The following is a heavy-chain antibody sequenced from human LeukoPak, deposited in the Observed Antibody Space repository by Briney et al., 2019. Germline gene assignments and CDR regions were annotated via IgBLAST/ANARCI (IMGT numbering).Heavy chain of an antibody. Sequence: PSETLSLTCAVYGGSFSDYYWTWIRQPPGKGLEWIGEINHSGSTNYNPSLKSRVTISVDTSKKQFFLRLSSVTAADTAVYYCARGRSNYYGMDVWGQGTTVTVSS. V-gene: IGHV4-34*01. CDR3: ARGRSNYYGMDV. D-gene: IGHD1-26*01. CDR1: GGSFSDYY. CDR2: INHSGST. J-gene: IGHJ6*02.